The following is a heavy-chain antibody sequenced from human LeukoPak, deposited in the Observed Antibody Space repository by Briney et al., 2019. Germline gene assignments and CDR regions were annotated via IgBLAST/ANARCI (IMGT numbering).Heavy chain of an antibody. Sequence: AETLSLTCTVSGVSFSSYFWSWIRQPPGKGLEWIGYIYYSGSTNYNPSLKSRVTISVDTSKNQFSLKLSSVTAADTAVYYCARVTRGVGAAYYFDYWGQGTLVTVSS. V-gene: IGHV4-59*01. CDR3: ARVTRGVGAAYYFDY. CDR2: IYYSGST. D-gene: IGHD1-26*01. CDR1: GVSFSSYF. J-gene: IGHJ4*02.